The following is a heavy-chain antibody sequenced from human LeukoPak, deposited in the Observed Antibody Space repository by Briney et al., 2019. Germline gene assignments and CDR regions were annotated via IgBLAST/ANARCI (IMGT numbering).Heavy chain of an antibody. CDR2: IYTSGST. D-gene: IGHD6-13*01. V-gene: IGHV4-4*07. Sequence: SETLSLTCTVSGGSISGYYWSWIRQPAGKGLEWIGRIYTSGSTNYNPSLKSRVTMSVDTSKNQFSLKLSSVTAADTAVYYCARDRIAAERPNWFDPWGQGTLVTVSS. J-gene: IGHJ5*02. CDR1: GGSISGYY. CDR3: ARDRIAAERPNWFDP.